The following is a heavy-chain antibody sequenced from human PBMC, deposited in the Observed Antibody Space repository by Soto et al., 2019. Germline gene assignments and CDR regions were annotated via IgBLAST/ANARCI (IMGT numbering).Heavy chain of an antibody. CDR2: IWYDGSNK. D-gene: IGHD5-18*01. CDR1: GFTFSSYG. V-gene: IGHV3-33*01. CDR3: AREVLLRTAMAGFDY. J-gene: IGHJ4*02. Sequence: PGGSLRLSCAASGFTFSSYGMHWVRQAPGKGLEWVAVIWYDGSNKYYADSVKGRFTISRDNSKNTQYLQMNSLRAEDTAVYYCAREVLLRTAMAGFDYWGQGTLVTVSS.